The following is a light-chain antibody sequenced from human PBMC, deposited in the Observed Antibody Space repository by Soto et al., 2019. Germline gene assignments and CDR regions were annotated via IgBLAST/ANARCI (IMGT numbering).Light chain of an antibody. J-gene: IGLJ1*01. CDR1: SSDVGGYNY. CDR3: SSYTGSSTPYV. Sequence: QSVLTQPASVSGSPGQSITISCTGTSSDVGGYNYVSWYQQHPGKAPKLMIYEVSNRPSEVSNRFSGSKSGNTASLTISGLQAEDEADYYCSSYTGSSTPYVFGTGTKVTVL. CDR2: EVS. V-gene: IGLV2-14*01.